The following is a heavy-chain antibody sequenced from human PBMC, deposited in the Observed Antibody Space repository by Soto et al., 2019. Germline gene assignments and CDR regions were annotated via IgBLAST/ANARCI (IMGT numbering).Heavy chain of an antibody. J-gene: IGHJ4*02. Sequence: PGGSLRLSCVASGFAFSRFPMHWVRQAPGKGLVWVSRIDPDGSDTTYADSVKGRFTISRDNAKNIVYLQMSSLRAEDTALYYCATMAGTYPYWGQGTLVTVSS. D-gene: IGHD1-26*01. V-gene: IGHV3-74*01. CDR1: GFAFSRFP. CDR3: ATMAGTYPY. CDR2: IDPDGSDT.